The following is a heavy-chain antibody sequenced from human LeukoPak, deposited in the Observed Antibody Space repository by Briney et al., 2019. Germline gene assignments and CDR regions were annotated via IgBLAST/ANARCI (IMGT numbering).Heavy chain of an antibody. V-gene: IGHV4-34*01. CDR2: INHSGST. CDR1: GGSFSGYY. J-gene: IGHJ6*02. D-gene: IGHD3-22*01. Sequence: SETLSLTCAVYGGSFSGYYWSWIRQPPGKGLEWIGEINHSGSTNYNPSLKSRVTISVDTSKNQFSLKLSSVTAADTAVYYCACSGYYSKSYYYGMDVWGQGTTVTVSS. CDR3: ACSGYYSKSYYYGMDV.